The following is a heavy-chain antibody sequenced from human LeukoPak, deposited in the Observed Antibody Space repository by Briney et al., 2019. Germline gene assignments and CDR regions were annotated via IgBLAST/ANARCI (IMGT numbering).Heavy chain of an antibody. CDR1: GGSIRSSSYY. J-gene: IGHJ2*01. V-gene: IGHV4-39*07. D-gene: IGHD6-19*01. CDR3: ARVGYSSGWSHFDL. CDR2: IYYSGST. Sequence: SETLSLTCTVSGGSIRSSSYYWGWIRQPPGKGLEWIGSIYYSGSTYYNASLKSRGTISVDTSKNQFSLKLSSVTAADTAVYYCARVGYSSGWSHFDLWGRGTLATVPS.